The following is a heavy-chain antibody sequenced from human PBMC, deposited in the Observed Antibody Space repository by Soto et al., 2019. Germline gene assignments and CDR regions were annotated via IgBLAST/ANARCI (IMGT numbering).Heavy chain of an antibody. Sequence: ASVKVSCKASGYTCTSYAMHWVRQAPGQRLEWMGWINAGNGNTKYSQKFQGRVTITRDTSASTAYMELSSLRSEDTAVYYCASGTPAAEFYYGMDVWGQGTTVTVSS. CDR3: ASGTPAAEFYYGMDV. D-gene: IGHD6-13*01. CDR1: GYTCTSYA. V-gene: IGHV1-3*01. CDR2: INAGNGNT. J-gene: IGHJ6*02.